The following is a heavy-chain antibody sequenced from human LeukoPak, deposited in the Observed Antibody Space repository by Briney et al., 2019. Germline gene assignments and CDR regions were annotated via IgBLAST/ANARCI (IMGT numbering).Heavy chain of an antibody. V-gene: IGHV1-24*01. D-gene: IGHD6-19*01. CDR1: GYTLTELS. Sequence: ASVKVSCKVSGYTLTELSMHWVRQAPGKGLEWMGGFDPEDGETIYAQKFQGRVTMTEDTSTDTAYMELSSLRSEDTAVYYCARAVTLSGWYSYFDYWGQGTLVTVSS. CDR2: FDPEDGET. CDR3: ARAVTLSGWYSYFDY. J-gene: IGHJ4*02.